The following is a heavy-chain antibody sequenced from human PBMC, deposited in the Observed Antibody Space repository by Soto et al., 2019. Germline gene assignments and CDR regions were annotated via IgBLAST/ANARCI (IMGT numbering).Heavy chain of an antibody. V-gene: IGHV1-8*01. J-gene: IGHJ5*02. CDR1: GYTFTSYD. CDR2: MNPNSGNT. Sequence: ASVKVSCKASGYTFTSYDINWVRQATGQGLEWMGWMNPNSGNTGYAQKFQGRVTMTRNTSISTAYMELSSLRSEDTAVYYCARGYLAYCGGDCYSPRWFDPWGQGTLVTVS. CDR3: ARGYLAYCGGDCYSPRWFDP. D-gene: IGHD2-21*02.